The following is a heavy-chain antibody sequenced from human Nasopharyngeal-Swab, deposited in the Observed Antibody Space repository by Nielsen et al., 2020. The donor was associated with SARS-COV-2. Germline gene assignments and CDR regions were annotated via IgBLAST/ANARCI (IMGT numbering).Heavy chain of an antibody. V-gene: IGHV3-23*01. CDR2: LCGSDTNT. CDR3: AKGGGGSCFSSMDV. D-gene: IGHD2-15*01. J-gene: IGHJ6*02. Sequence: WIRQPPGKGLEWVSRLCGSDTNTYYADSVNDRFTISRDNSQNTLYLQMNSLRAEATAVYFCAKGGGGSCFSSMDVWGQGTTVTVSS.